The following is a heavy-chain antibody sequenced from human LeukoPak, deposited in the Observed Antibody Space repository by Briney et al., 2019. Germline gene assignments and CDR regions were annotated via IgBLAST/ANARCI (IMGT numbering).Heavy chain of an antibody. V-gene: IGHV3-23*01. J-gene: IGHJ4*02. CDR3: AKYSGSYYYPPYWDS. D-gene: IGHD1-26*01. CDR1: GFTFSNYA. CDR2: ISGSGSST. Sequence: GGSLRLSCAAFGFTFSNYAMTWVRQAPGKRLEWVSGISGSGSSTYYADSVKGRFTLSRDYPKNTLYLQMNSLRAEDTAVYFCAKYSGSYYYPPYWDSWGQGTLVTVSS.